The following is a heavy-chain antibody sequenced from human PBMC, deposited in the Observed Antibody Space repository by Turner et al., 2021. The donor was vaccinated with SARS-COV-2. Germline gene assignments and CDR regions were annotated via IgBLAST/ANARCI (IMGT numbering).Heavy chain of an antibody. J-gene: IGHJ4*02. V-gene: IGHV3-53*01. CDR3: ARDLGGLRFDY. Sequence: EVTLVVSGGSLILLVGSLRLSCSATGFTVSSNYMSWFRQAPGKGLEWVSVIYSGGSTFYADSLKGRFTISRDNSKNTLYLQMNSLGAEDTAFYYCARDLGGLRFDYWGQGTLVTVSS. D-gene: IGHD2-15*01. CDR2: IYSGGST. CDR1: GFTVSSNY.